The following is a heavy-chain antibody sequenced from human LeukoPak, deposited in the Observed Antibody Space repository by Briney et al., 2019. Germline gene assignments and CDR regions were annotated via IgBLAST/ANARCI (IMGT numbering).Heavy chain of an antibody. CDR2: IYYSGST. CDR1: GGSISSYY. CDR3: ARERGSGYPE. J-gene: IGHJ4*01. V-gene: IGHV4-59*01. D-gene: IGHD3-22*01. Sequence: KPSETLSLTCTVSGGSISSYYWSWIRQPPGKGLEWIGYIYYSGSTNYNPSLKSRVTISVDTSKNQFSLKLSSVTAADTAVYYCARERGSGYPEWGQGTLVTVPS.